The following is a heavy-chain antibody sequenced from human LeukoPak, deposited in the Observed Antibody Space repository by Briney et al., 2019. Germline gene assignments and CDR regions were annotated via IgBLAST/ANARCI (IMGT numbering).Heavy chain of an antibody. CDR2: IYYSGST. V-gene: IGHV4-39*07. D-gene: IGHD6-13*01. CDR3: ASGEGIAAAGFFFDY. Sequence: PSETLSLTCTVSGGSISSSSYYWGWIRQPPGKGLEWIGSIYYSGSTYYNPSLKSRVTISVDTSKNQFSLKLSSVTAADTAVYYCASGEGIAAAGFFFDYWGQGTLVTVSS. J-gene: IGHJ4*02. CDR1: GGSISSSSYY.